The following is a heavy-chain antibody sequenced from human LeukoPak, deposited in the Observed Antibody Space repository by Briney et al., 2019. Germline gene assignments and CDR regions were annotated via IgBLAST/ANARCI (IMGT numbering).Heavy chain of an antibody. Sequence: SETLSLTCTVTGDSISNSNYYWGWIRQPPGKGLEWLGSSSYDGSAYYNPSLKSRVTISVDTSKKQFSLKVNSVTAADTAVYYCARENYYFSGSPFDPWGQGTLVTVSS. V-gene: IGHV4-39*07. D-gene: IGHD3-10*01. CDR3: ARENYYFSGSPFDP. CDR1: GDSISNSNYY. CDR2: SSYDGSA. J-gene: IGHJ5*02.